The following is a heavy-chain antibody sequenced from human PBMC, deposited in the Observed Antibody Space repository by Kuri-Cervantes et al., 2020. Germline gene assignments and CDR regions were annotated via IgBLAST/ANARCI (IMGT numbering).Heavy chain of an antibody. J-gene: IGHJ4*02. V-gene: IGHV1-8*02. CDR2: MNPNSGNT. Sequence: ASVKVSCKASGYTFTSYDINWVRQATGQGLEWMGWMNPNSGNTGYAQKFQGRVTMTRNTSISTAYMELSSLRSEDTAVYYCARVGGRDYGAYFDYWGQGTLVTVSS. CDR3: ARVGGRDYGAYFDY. D-gene: IGHD4-17*01. CDR1: GYTFTSYD.